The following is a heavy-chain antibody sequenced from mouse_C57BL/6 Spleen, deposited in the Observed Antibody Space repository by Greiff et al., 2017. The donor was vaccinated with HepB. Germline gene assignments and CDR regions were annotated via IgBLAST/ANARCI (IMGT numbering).Heavy chain of an antibody. J-gene: IGHJ2*01. Sequence: SGAELVKAGASVKMSCKASGYTFTSYWMHWVKQRLGQGLEWFAETNPTNGRTYYNEKFKSKATLTVDNSSSTAYMLLSGPTFEDSAVYYCARIKKIVATYFDYWGQGTTLTVSS. CDR3: ARIKKIVATYFDY. D-gene: IGHD1-1*01. CDR1: GYTFTSYW. V-gene: IGHV1S81*02. CDR2: TNPTNGRT.